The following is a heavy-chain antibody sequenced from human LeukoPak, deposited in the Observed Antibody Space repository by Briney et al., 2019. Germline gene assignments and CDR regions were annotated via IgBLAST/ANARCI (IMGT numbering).Heavy chain of an antibody. Sequence: GGSLRLSCAASGSTVSSNYMSWVRQAPGKGLEWVSVIYSGGSTYYADSVKGRFTISRDNSKNTLYLQMNSLRAEDAAVYYCARCGSSWYFDYWGQGTLVTVSS. CDR2: IYSGGST. V-gene: IGHV3-66*01. CDR3: ARCGSSWYFDY. D-gene: IGHD6-13*01. CDR1: GSTVSSNY. J-gene: IGHJ4*02.